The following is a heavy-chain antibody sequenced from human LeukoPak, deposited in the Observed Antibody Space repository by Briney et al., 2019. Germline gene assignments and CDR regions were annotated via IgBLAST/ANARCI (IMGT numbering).Heavy chain of an antibody. CDR2: INHSGST. D-gene: IGHD1-14*01. V-gene: IGHV4-34*01. CDR3: ARRKTSDFDY. Sequence: SETLSLTCAVYGGPFSDYYWSWIRQPPGKGLEWIGEINHSGSTNYNPSLKSRVTISVETSKNQFSLKLSYVSAADTARYCCARRKTSDFDYWGQGTLVTVSS. CDR1: GGPFSDYY. J-gene: IGHJ4*02.